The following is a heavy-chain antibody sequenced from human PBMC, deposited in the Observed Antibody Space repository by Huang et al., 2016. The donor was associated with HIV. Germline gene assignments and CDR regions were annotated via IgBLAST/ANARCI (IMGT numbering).Heavy chain of an antibody. CDR3: ATVYRRFRIHDSGDYYFDY. CDR1: GYTLTELS. J-gene: IGHJ4*02. V-gene: IGHV1-24*01. D-gene: IGHD3-22*01. CDR2: FDPEDGET. Sequence: QVQLVQSGAEVKKPGASVKVSCKVSGYTLTELSMHWVRQAPGKGLEWMGGFDPEDGETIYAQKFQGRVTMTEDTSTDTAYMELSSLRSEDTAVYYCATVYRRFRIHDSGDYYFDYWDQGTLVTVSS.